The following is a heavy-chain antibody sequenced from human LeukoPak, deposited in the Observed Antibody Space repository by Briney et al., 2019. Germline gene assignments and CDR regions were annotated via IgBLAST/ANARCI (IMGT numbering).Heavy chain of an antibody. CDR1: GFTFTNYA. CDR2: IGLRSGST. V-gene: IGHV3-23*01. CDR3: AKAQVGAILHAFDI. Sequence: PPGGSLRLSCAASGFTFTNYAMTWVRQAPGKGLEWVSAIGLRSGSTYYADSVKGRFTISRDNSKNTLYLQMNSLRAEDTAVYYCAKAQVGAILHAFDIWGQGTMVTVSS. J-gene: IGHJ3*02. D-gene: IGHD1-26*01.